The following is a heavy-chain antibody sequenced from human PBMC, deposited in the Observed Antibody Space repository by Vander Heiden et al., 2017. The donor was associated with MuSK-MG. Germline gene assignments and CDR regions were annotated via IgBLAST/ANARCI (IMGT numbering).Heavy chain of an antibody. V-gene: IGHV7-4-1*02. CDR2: INTDTGKP. D-gene: IGHD2-21*01. CDR3: ARKVMRAYYHYYMDV. J-gene: IGHJ6*03. Sequence: QGLEWMGWINTDTGKPTYAQAFTGRFVFSLDTSVSAAYLQISSLEAEDTGVYYCARKVMRAYYHYYMDVWGQGTTVTVSS.